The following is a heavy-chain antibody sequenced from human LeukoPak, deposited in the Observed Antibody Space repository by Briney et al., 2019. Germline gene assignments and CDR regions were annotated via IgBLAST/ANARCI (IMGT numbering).Heavy chain of an antibody. D-gene: IGHD5-18*01. V-gene: IGHV3-48*03. CDR3: ARDMGRGYSYGPDYYYYGIDV. CDR1: GFTFSRYE. Sequence: PRGSLRLSCAASGFTFSRYEMNWVRHAPGKVGEWVRYMSNCGSTIYSVDSVKGRFTISRDNANNSLYLQMNRLRAEDTAVYYCARDMGRGYSYGPDYYYYGIDVWGKGATVTVSS. J-gene: IGHJ6*04. CDR2: MSNCGSTI.